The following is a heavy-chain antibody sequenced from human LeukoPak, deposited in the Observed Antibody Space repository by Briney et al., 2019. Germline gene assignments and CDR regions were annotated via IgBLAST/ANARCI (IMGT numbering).Heavy chain of an antibody. D-gene: IGHD6-13*01. CDR3: AKDLSVGFSSSWNRIPPYFDY. Sequence: GGSLRLSCAASGFIFSSYAMSWVRQAPGKGLEWVSVISGSGGSTYSADSVKGRFTISRDNSKNTLYLQMNSLRAEDTGVYYCAKDLSVGFSSSWNRIPPYFDYWGQGTRVTVSS. J-gene: IGHJ4*02. V-gene: IGHV3-23*01. CDR1: GFIFSSYA. CDR2: ISGSGGST.